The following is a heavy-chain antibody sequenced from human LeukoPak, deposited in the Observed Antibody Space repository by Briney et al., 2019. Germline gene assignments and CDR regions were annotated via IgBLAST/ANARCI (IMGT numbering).Heavy chain of an antibody. Sequence: WETLSLTCAVYGGTFSGYYWSWVRQPPGKGLEWIADISHSGSTNYNPSLKSRVSISVDRSKNQFSLQVSSVTAADTAVYYCARGPRRPAAAPEYWGGGTLVTVS. CDR1: GGTFSGYY. D-gene: IGHD6-13*01. J-gene: IGHJ4*02. CDR3: ARGPRRPAAAPEY. CDR2: ISHSGST. V-gene: IGHV4-34*01.